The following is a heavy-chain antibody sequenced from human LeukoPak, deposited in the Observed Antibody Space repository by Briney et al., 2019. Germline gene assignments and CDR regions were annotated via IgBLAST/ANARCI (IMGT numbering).Heavy chain of an antibody. CDR1: GGSISNGDYY. D-gene: IGHD1-26*01. CDR2: MHYSGSA. J-gene: IGHJ4*02. CDR3: ARIVGDTPSEYYFDC. Sequence: SETLSLTCTVSGGSISNGDYYWSWIRQPPGKGLEWIGYMHYSGSAYYKPSLKNRLSISVDTSKNQYSLKLRSVTAADTAVYYCARIVGDTPSEYYFDCWGQGTLVTVSP. V-gene: IGHV4-30-4*01.